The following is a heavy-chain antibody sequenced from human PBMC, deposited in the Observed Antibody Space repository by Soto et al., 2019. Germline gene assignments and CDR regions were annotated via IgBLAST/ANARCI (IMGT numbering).Heavy chain of an antibody. V-gene: IGHV3-23*01. J-gene: IGHJ4*02. CDR1: GFTFSSYA. D-gene: IGHD5-18*01. CDR3: AKGSWIQLCYYFDD. CDR2: ISGSGGST. Sequence: PGGSLRLSCAASGFTFSSYAMSWVRQAPGKGLEWVSAISGSGGSTYYAYSVKGRFTNSRDNSKNTLYLQMNSLRAEDTAVYYCAKGSWIQLCYYFDDWGQGTLVTVSS.